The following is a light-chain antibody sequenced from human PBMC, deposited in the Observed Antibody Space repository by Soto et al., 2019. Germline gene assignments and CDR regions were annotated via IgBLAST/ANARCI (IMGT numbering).Light chain of an antibody. J-gene: IGLJ2*01. CDR1: SGHSSYA. V-gene: IGLV4-69*01. CDR3: QTWGTGIHVV. CDR2: LDSDGSH. Sequence: QLLLTQSSSASASLGSSVKVTCTLSSGHSSYAIAWHQQQPEKGPRYLMKLDSDGSHTKGDAIPDRFSGSSSGAERYLTISSLQSEDEADYYCQTWGTGIHVVFGGGTKLTVL.